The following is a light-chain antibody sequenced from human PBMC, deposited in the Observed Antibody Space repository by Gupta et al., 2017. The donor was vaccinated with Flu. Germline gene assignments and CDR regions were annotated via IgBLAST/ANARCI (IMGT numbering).Light chain of an antibody. J-gene: IGKJ3*01. V-gene: IGKV1-39*01. CDR2: GAS. CDR3: QQRVMTTFA. Sequence: PNSLSASVGDRVTITCRASQKIRSYLNWYQQKAGKAPKLLVYGASTVESGVPSRFSGSGSGTDFTLTISSREPDDFATYYCQQRVMTTFAFGHGTIVDMK. CDR1: QKIRSY.